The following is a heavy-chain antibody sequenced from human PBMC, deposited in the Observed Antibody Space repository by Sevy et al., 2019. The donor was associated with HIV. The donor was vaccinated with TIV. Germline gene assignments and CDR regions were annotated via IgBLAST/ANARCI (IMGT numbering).Heavy chain of an antibody. CDR1: GGSISSSSYY. D-gene: IGHD3-3*01. Sequence: SETLSLTCTVSGGSISSSSYYWGWIRQPPGKGLEWIGSIYYSGNTYYNPSLKSRVTISVDTSKNQFSLKLSSVTAADTAVYYCARHGDFWSGYYSGGFDYWGQGTLVTVSS. V-gene: IGHV4-39*01. CDR2: IYYSGNT. CDR3: ARHGDFWSGYYSGGFDY. J-gene: IGHJ4*02.